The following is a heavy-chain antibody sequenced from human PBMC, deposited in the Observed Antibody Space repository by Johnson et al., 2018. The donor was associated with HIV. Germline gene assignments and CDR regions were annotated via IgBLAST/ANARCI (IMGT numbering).Heavy chain of an antibody. CDR2: ISYDGSNK. D-gene: IGHD3/OR15-3a*01. Sequence: QVQLVESGGGVVQPGRSLRLSCAASGFTFSSYAMHWVRQAPGKGPEWLAVISYDGSNKYYADSVKGRFTISRDNSKNTLYLQMNSLRAEDTAVYYCAKGFFELDDAFDIWGQGTMVTVSS. CDR1: GFTFSSYA. V-gene: IGHV3-30*04. J-gene: IGHJ3*02. CDR3: AKGFFELDDAFDI.